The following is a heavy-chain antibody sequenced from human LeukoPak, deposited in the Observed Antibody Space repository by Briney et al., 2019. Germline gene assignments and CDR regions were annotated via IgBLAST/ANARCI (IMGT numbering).Heavy chain of an antibody. D-gene: IGHD6-13*01. J-gene: IGHJ4*02. V-gene: IGHV3-74*01. CDR1: GSTFSSYW. Sequence: GGSLRLSCAASGSTFSSYWMHWVRQAPGKGLVWVSRINSDGSSTSYADSVKGRFTISRDNAKNTLYLQMNSLRAEDTAVYYCARESSSWYETIDYWGQGTLVTVSS. CDR3: ARESSSWYETIDY. CDR2: INSDGSST.